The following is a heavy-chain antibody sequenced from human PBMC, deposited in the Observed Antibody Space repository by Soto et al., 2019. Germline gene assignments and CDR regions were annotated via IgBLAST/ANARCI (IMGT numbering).Heavy chain of an antibody. CDR2: IYYSGST. V-gene: IGHV4-59*01. CDR1: GGSISSYY. CDR3: ARGSPFGYSSGWYPKGNYYFDY. D-gene: IGHD6-19*01. Sequence: SETLSLTCTVSGGSISSYYWSWIRQPPGKGLEWIGYIYYSGSTNYNPSLKSRVTISVDTSKNQFSLKLSSVTAADTAVYYCARGSPFGYSSGWYPKGNYYFDYWGQGTLVTVSS. J-gene: IGHJ4*02.